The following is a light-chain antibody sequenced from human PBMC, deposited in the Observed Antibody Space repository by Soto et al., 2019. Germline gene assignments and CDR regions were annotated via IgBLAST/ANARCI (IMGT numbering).Light chain of an antibody. V-gene: IGLV2-14*03. J-gene: IGLJ1*01. CDR1: SSEVGGYIY. Sequence: QSVLTQPASVSGSPGQSITISCTGTSSEVGGYIYVSWYQHLPGKAPKLMIYDVSVRPSGVSNRFSGSKSANTASLTISGLQAEDEADYYCSSFTSSGTLVFGTGTKVTVL. CDR2: DVS. CDR3: SSFTSSGTLV.